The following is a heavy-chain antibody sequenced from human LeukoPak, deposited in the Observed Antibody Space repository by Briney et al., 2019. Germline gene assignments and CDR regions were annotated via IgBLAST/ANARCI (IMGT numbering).Heavy chain of an antibody. D-gene: IGHD1-26*01. CDR2: IGVDADAGST. CDR3: AKGHSGSS. J-gene: IGHJ5*02. Sequence: GGSLRLSCAPSGFTFSIYSMNWVRQAPAKGLEWVSTIGVDADAGSTYYAGSVKGRFIISRDNSKNRLFLQMNSLRAEDTAVYYCAKGHSGSSWGQGTLVTVSS. V-gene: IGHV3-23*01. CDR1: GFTFSIYS.